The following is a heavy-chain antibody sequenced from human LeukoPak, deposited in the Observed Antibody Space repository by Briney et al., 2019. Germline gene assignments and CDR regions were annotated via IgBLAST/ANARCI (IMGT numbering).Heavy chain of an antibody. CDR2: IRYDGSNK. D-gene: IGHD6-13*01. CDR3: AKDYSSWLTRTYFDY. J-gene: IGHJ4*02. Sequence: PGGSLRLSCAASGFTFSSYGMHWVRQAPGKGLEWVAFIRYDGSNKYYADSVKGRFTISRDNSKNTLYLQMNSLRAEDTAVYYCAKDYSSWLTRTYFDYWGQGTLVTVSS. V-gene: IGHV3-30*02. CDR1: GFTFSSYG.